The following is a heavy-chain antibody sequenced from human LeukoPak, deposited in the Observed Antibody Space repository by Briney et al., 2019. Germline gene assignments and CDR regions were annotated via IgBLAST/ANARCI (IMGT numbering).Heavy chain of an antibody. CDR1: GGSISSGDYY. CDR3: ARGSGYYLQSPNRFDY. D-gene: IGHD3-22*01. CDR2: IYYSGST. Sequence: PSETLSLTCTVSGGSISSGDYYWSWIRQPPGKGLEWIGYIYYSGSTYYNPSLKSRVTISVDTSKNQFSLKLSSVTAADTAVYYCARGSGYYLQSPNRFDYWGQGTLVTVSS. V-gene: IGHV4-30-4*01. J-gene: IGHJ4*02.